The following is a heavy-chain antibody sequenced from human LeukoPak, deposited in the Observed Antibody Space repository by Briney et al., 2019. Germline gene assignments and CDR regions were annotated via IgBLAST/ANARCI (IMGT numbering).Heavy chain of an antibody. V-gene: IGHV3-15*01. CDR2: IKSKIDGGTT. CDR1: GFTFSNAW. D-gene: IGHD2-2*01. CDR3: STVGYCLSSSCYGFDN. Sequence: GGSLRLSCAASGFTFSNAWMNWVREAPGKGLEWVGLIKSKIDGGTTDYAAPVKGRFTTSRDDSKNTVYLQMNSLKTEDTAVYYCSTVGYCLSSSCYGFDNWGQGTLVNVSS. J-gene: IGHJ4*02.